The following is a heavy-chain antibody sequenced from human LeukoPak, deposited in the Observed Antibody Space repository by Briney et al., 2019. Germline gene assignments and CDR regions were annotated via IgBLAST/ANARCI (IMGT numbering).Heavy chain of an antibody. V-gene: IGHV3-11*01. CDR3: AGRHFDWLSGFDI. CDR1: GFTFRDYY. D-gene: IGHD3-9*01. CDR2: ISSTGSTI. Sequence: GGSLRLSCVASGFTFRDYYMSWIRQAPGKGLEWISYISSTGSTIYYADSVRGRFTISRDNAKNSLYLQMNSLRAEDTAVYFCAGRHFDWLSGFDIWGQGTMVTVSS. J-gene: IGHJ3*02.